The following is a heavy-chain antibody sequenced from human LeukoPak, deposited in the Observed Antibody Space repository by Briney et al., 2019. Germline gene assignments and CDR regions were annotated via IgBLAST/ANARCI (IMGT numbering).Heavy chain of an antibody. Sequence: GGSLRLSCAASGFRFSNHWMHWVRQAPGKGLVWVSRISTDGNIIRYADSVKGRFTISRDSAENTLYLQMNSLRAEDTAVYYCVRGDWGSGYWGQGTLVTVSS. CDR3: VRGDWGSGY. CDR1: GFRFSNHW. D-gene: IGHD7-27*01. V-gene: IGHV3-74*01. CDR2: ISTDGNII. J-gene: IGHJ4*02.